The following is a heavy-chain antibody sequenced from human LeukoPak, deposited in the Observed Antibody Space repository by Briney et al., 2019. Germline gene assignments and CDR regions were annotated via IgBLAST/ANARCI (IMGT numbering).Heavy chain of an antibody. CDR1: GYTFTSYA. V-gene: IGHV1-3*04. Sequence: GASEKVSCKTSGYTFTSYAMHWVRQAPGQRLEWMGWINTGNGNTKYSQKFQGRATITRDTSASTAYMELSSLRSEDTAVYYCARDSSGAPDDCWGQGTLVTVSS. CDR2: INTGNGNT. CDR3: ARDSSGAPDDC. J-gene: IGHJ4*02.